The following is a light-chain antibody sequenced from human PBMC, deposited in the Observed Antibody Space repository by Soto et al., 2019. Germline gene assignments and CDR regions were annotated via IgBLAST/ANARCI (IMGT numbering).Light chain of an antibody. CDR3: QQYRNYPCT. V-gene: IGKV1-5*01. J-gene: IGKJ1*01. CDR2: DAS. Sequence: DIHMTHSPSTLSASVGDRVTITCRASESISSWLAWYQQKPGKAPKLLIYDASSLESGVPSRFSGSGSGTEFSLTISSLQPDDFASYYCQQYRNYPCTFGQGTKVDIK. CDR1: ESISSW.